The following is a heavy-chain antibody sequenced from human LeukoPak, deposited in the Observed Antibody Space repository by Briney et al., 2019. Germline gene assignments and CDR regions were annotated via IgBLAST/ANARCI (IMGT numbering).Heavy chain of an antibody. D-gene: IGHD3-22*01. Sequence: GGSLRLSRAVSGITLSNYGMSWVRQAPGKGLDWVAGISDSGGRTKYADSVKGRFTISRDNPKNALFLQMNSLRPEDTAVYFCAKRGVVIRVILVGFHKEANYFDSWGQGALVTVSS. V-gene: IGHV3-23*01. CDR1: GITLSNYG. J-gene: IGHJ4*02. CDR2: ISDSGGRT. CDR3: AKRGVVIRVILVGFHKEANYFDS.